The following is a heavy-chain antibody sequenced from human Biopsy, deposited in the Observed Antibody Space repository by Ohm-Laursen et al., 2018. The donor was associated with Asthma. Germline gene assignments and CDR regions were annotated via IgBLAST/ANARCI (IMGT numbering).Heavy chain of an antibody. Sequence: SVKVSCKASGYTFTGYYMHWVRQAPGQGLEWMGRINPNSGGTNYAQKFQGRVTMTRDTPISTAYMELSRLRSDDTAVYYCARGRHYDFWSGYYIEYFDYWGQGTLVTVSS. CDR2: INPNSGGT. D-gene: IGHD3-3*01. V-gene: IGHV1-2*06. J-gene: IGHJ4*02. CDR1: GYTFTGYY. CDR3: ARGRHYDFWSGYYIEYFDY.